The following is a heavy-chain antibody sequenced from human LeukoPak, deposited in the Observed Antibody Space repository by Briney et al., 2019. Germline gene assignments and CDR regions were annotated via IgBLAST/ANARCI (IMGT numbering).Heavy chain of an antibody. V-gene: IGHV3-20*04. CDR1: GFTFDDYG. CDR3: ARDLTGPYDH. J-gene: IGHJ4*02. D-gene: IGHD3-22*01. Sequence: PGGSLRLSCAASGFTFDDYGMSWVRQVPGKGLEWVSGINWNGGSTGYVDSVKGRFTISRDNAKNSLYLQMNSLRAEDTAVYSCARDLTGPYDHWGQGTLVTVSS. CDR2: INWNGGST.